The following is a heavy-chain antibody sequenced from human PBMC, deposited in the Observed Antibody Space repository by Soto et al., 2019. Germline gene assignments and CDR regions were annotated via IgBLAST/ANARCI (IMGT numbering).Heavy chain of an antibody. CDR3: ATYGSGSYKPTTFDY. CDR2: IFYSGST. V-gene: IGHV4-31*03. D-gene: IGHD3-10*01. J-gene: IGHJ4*02. Sequence: QVQLQESGPRLVKPSQTLSLTCTVSGGSISSGGYYWSWIRQHPGKGLEWIGYIFYSGSTYYNPSLMSRVTISVDTSKNQFSLKLSSVTAADTAVYYCATYGSGSYKPTTFDYWGQGTLVTVSS. CDR1: GGSISSGGYY.